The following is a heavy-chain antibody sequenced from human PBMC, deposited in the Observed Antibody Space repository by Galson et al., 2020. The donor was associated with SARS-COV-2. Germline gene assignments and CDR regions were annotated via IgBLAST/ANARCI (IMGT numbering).Heavy chain of an antibody. CDR3: ARETSMAAHCIDY. D-gene: IGHD6-6*01. CDR2: IKSDGSKI. J-gene: IGHJ4*01. CDR1: GFTFGTYW. Sequence: ALHGESLKISCAASGFTFGTYWMNWVRQAPGKGLEWVSRIKSDGSKITYADSVKGRFTISRDNAKNTLYLQMNSLRADDTAVYYCARETSMAAHCIDYWGHGNLVTVSS. V-gene: IGHV3-74*01.